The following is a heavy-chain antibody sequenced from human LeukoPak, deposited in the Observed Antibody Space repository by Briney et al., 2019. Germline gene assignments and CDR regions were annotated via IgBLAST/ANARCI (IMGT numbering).Heavy chain of an antibody. V-gene: IGHV3-20*04. D-gene: IGHD2-2*01. CDR1: AFTFDTHG. CDR2: INWNGGSA. CDR3: ARSIVVPAAINSYYFDY. J-gene: IGHJ4*02. Sequence: PGGSLRLFCAASAFTFDTHGMSGVGQAPGKELEWVSGINWNGGSAAYADSVKGRFTISRDNAKNSLYLQMNSLRAEDTALYYCARSIVVPAAINSYYFDYWGQGTLVTVSS.